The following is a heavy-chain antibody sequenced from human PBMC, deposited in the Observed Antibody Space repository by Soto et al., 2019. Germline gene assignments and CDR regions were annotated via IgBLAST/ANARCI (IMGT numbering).Heavy chain of an antibody. D-gene: IGHD3-10*01. J-gene: IGHJ5*02. CDR3: AQRLRDYGLGRERANYFDP. CDR2: IYWDDDK. Sequence: HITLKESGPTLVRPTQTLTLTCTFSGFSLSTTGVGVGWIRQPPGKALEWLALIYWDDDKRYSPSLKSRLTLTKDTSKNEVILTVSNLDPAHTATYYGAQRLRDYGLGRERANYFDPRGQGTLVTVSS. CDR1: GFSLSTTGVG. V-gene: IGHV2-5*02.